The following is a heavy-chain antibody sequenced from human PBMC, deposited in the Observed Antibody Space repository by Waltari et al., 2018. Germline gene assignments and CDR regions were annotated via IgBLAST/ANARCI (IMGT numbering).Heavy chain of an antibody. CDR3: ARTTTQLPYYYYGMDV. V-gene: IGHV3-53*01. D-gene: IGHD1-7*01. J-gene: IGHJ6*02. CDR1: GFTVSSNY. CDR2: IYSGGST. Sequence: EVQLVESGGGLIQPGGSLRLSCAASGFTVSSNYMSWVRQAPGKGLAWVLVIYSGGSTYYAYAVKGRFTISRDNSKNTLYLQMNSLRAEDTAVYYCARTTTQLPYYYYGMDVWGQGTTVTVSS.